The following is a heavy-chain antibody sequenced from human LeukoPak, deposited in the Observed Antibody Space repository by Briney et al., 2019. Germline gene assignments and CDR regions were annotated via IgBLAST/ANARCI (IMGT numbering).Heavy chain of an antibody. Sequence: GGSLRLSCAASGFTFSSYAMSWVRQAPGKGLEWVSAISGSGGSTYYADSVKGRFTISRDNSKNTLYLQMNSLRAEDTAVYYCAKDSTPVVKRQYIQHWGQGTLVTVSS. V-gene: IGHV3-23*01. J-gene: IGHJ1*01. CDR1: GFTFSSYA. CDR2: ISGSGGST. D-gene: IGHD4-23*01. CDR3: AKDSTPVVKRQYIQH.